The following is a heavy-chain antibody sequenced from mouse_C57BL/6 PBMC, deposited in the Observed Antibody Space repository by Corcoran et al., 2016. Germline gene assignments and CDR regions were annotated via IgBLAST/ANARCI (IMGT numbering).Heavy chain of an antibody. J-gene: IGHJ4*01. CDR2: IYPGDGDT. D-gene: IGHD2-1*01. CDR3: ARWGYYGNFLYAMDY. V-gene: IGHV1-80*01. CDR1: GYAFSSYW. Sequence: QVQLQQSGAELVKPGASVKISCKASGYAFSSYWMNWVKQRPGKGLEWIGQIYPGDGDTNYNGKFKGKATLTADKSSSTAYMQLSSLTSEDSAVYFGARWGYYGNFLYAMDYWGQGTSVTVSS.